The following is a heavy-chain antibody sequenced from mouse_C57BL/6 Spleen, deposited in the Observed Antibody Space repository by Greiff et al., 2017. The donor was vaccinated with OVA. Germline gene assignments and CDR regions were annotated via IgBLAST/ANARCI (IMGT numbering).Heavy chain of an antibody. CDR1: GYSFTGYY. CDR3: AANWDVGAMDY. Sequence: VQLQQSGPELVKPGASVKISCKASGYSFTGYYMHWVKQSPEKSLEWIGEINPSTGGTTYNQKFKAKATLTVDKSSSTAYMQLKSLTSEDSAVYYGAANWDVGAMDYWGQGTPVTVS. J-gene: IGHJ4*01. V-gene: IGHV1-42*01. CDR2: INPSTGGT. D-gene: IGHD4-1*01.